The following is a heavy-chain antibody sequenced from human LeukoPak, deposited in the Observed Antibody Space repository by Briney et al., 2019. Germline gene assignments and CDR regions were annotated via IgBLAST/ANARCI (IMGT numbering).Heavy chain of an antibody. V-gene: IGHV1-18*01. J-gene: IGHJ4*02. CDR2: ISAYNGNT. CDR1: GYTFTSYG. D-gene: IGHD6-13*01. Sequence: ASVKVSCKASGYTFTSYGISWVRQAPGQGLERMGWISAYNGNTNYAQKLQGRVTVTTDTSTSTAYMELRSLRSEDTAVYYCAREDIAAAGYGYWGQGTLVTVSS. CDR3: AREDIAAAGYGY.